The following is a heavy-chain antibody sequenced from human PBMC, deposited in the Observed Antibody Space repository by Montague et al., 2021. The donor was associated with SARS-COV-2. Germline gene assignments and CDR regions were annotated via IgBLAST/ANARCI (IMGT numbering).Heavy chain of an antibody. CDR3: VGQLLFHYYGMDV. Sequence: SLRLSCAASGFIFSSYAMHWVRQAPGKGLEWVAVISYDGSNKYYADSVKGRFTISRDNSKNTLYLQMNSLRAEDTAVYYCVGQLLFHYYGMDVWGQGTTVTVSS. V-gene: IGHV3-30*04. CDR1: GFIFSSYA. D-gene: IGHD2-2*01. J-gene: IGHJ6*02. CDR2: ISYDGSNK.